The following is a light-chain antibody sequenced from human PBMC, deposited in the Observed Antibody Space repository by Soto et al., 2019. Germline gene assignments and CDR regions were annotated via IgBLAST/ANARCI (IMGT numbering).Light chain of an antibody. CDR2: EAS. J-gene: IGKJ1*01. V-gene: IGKV3-11*01. CDR3: QQRRNWPPT. Sequence: EIVLTQSPGTLSLSPGKRATLSCRASQSISSSYLAWYQQRPGQAPRLLMYEASNRATGVPARFSGSGSGTDFTLTISSLEPEDFAIYYCQQRRNWPPTFGQGTKVDI. CDR1: QSISSSY.